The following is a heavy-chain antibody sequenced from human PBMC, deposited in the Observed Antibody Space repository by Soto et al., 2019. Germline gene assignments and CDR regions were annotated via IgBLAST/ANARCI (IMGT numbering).Heavy chain of an antibody. Sequence: QVHLVQSGAEVKKPGASVKVSCKASGYTFTGYYMHWVPQAPGQGLEWMGWINPNSDGTNYAQKFQGWVTMTRYTSISIAYMELSRLRSDDTAVYYCARGGYSGDDFDYWGKGTLVTVSS. CDR1: GYTFTGYY. CDR3: ARGGYSGDDFDY. CDR2: INPNSDGT. V-gene: IGHV1-2*04. D-gene: IGHD5-12*01. J-gene: IGHJ4*02.